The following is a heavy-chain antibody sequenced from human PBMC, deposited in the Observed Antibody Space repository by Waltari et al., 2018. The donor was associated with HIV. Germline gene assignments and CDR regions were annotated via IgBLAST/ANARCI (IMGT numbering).Heavy chain of an antibody. CDR2: ISGKSGVI. J-gene: IGHJ5*02. CDR3: ARGPMYKWFDP. CDR1: GYKFYDYA. D-gene: IGHD3-10*02. V-gene: IGHV3-9*01. Sequence: DVQLVGSGGDLVQPGGSLKLACAASGYKFYDYAMHWVRQVPGKGVEWVSGISGKSGVITYADAVRGRFTISRDNTKNSLYRQMNSLRAEDTAFYYCARGPMYKWFDPWGQGTLVTVSS.